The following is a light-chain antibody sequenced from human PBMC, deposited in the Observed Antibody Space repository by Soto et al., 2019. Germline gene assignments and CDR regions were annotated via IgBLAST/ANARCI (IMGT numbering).Light chain of an antibody. CDR3: MQFAHFPRT. Sequence: DVVLTQTPLSSPVTLGQPASISCRSSQSLVYSDGNTYLSWLQQRPGQPPRLLIYQISNRFSGVTDRFRGSGAGTDFTLKISRVEAEEVGVYYCMQFAHFPRTFGQGTKVEI. J-gene: IGKJ1*01. CDR2: QIS. V-gene: IGKV2-24*01. CDR1: QSLVYSDGNTY.